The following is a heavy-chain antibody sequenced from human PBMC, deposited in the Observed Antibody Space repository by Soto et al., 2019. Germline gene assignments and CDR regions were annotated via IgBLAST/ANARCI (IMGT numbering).Heavy chain of an antibody. J-gene: IGHJ6*02. CDR1: GFTFSNYV. V-gene: IGHV3-30*18. D-gene: IGHD3-3*01. CDR3: AKRDYSTFGGGMDV. Sequence: QVQLVESGGGVVQPGRSVRLSCAASGFTFSNYVIHWVRQAPGEGLEWVADLSYDGSNESYADSVKGRFTISRDNSKNTLYLQMNSLKTEDTAVYYCAKRDYSTFGGGMDVWGQGTTVTVSS. CDR2: LSYDGSNE.